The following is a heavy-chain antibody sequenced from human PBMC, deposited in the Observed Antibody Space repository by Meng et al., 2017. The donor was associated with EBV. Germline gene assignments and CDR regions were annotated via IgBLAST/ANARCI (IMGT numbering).Heavy chain of an antibody. CDR1: VYTFTRYA. J-gene: IGHJ5*02. CDR3: ARRGGVADWFDP. V-gene: IGHV1-3*01. CDR2: INAGNGNT. Sequence: QSKVVMRVEKGTKRGVSCKVSCKASVYTFTRYAMHWVRQARGQRLEWMGWINAGNGNTKYSQKFQGRVTITRDTSASTAYMELSSLRSEDTAVYYCARRGGVADWFDPWGQGTLVTVSS. D-gene: IGHD2-15*01.